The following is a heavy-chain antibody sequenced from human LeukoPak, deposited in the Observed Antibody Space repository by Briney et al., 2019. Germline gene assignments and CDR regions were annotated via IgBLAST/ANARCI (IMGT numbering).Heavy chain of an antibody. CDR1: GFTFSDYY. Sequence: GGSLRLSCAASGFTFSDYYMSWIRQAPGKGLEWVSYISSSGSTIYYADSAKGRFTISRDNAKNSLYLQMNSLRAEDTAVYYCARTSYSSGWYYFDYWGQGTLVTVSS. CDR2: ISSSGSTI. J-gene: IGHJ4*02. V-gene: IGHV3-11*01. D-gene: IGHD6-19*01. CDR3: ARTSYSSGWYYFDY.